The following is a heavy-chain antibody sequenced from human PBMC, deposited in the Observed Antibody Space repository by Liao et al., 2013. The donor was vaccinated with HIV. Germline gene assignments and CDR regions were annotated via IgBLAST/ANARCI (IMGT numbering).Heavy chain of an antibody. J-gene: IGHJ5*02. CDR3: ARTDQYYDFWNGYENWFDP. CDR2: IHTSGST. V-gene: IGHV4-61*02. Sequence: QVQLHESGPGLVKPSQTLSLTCTVSGGSLSSRNYYWSWVRQPAGKGLEWIGRIHTSGSTNYHPSLKSRVTMSVDTSENQMSLRLTSVTAADTAVYYCARTDQYYDFWNGYENWFDPWGQGTLVTVSS. CDR1: GGSLSSRNYY. D-gene: IGHD3-3*01.